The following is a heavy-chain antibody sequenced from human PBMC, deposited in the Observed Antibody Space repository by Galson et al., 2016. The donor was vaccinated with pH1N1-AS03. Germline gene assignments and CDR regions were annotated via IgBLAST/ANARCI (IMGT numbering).Heavy chain of an antibody. CDR2: LLPSGTT. V-gene: IGHV4-61*02. CDR1: GGSVARGGFF. J-gene: IGHJ4*02. D-gene: IGHD3-10*01. CDR3: ARESSGLGRGLDY. Sequence: TLSLTCTVAGGSVARGGFFWSWIRQPAGKELEWMGRLLPSGTTNYNPSFKSRVTMSMDTSKNQFSLRLTSVTAADTAVYYCARESSGLGRGLDYWGQGTLVTVSA.